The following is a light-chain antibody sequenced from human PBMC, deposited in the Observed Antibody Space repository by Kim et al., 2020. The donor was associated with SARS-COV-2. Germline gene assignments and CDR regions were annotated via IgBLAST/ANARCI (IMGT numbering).Light chain of an antibody. V-gene: IGLV2-8*01. J-gene: IGLJ3*02. Sequence: GHVVTISCTGTSSDVGGYNSVSWYQQRPGKAPRLVSYEVTQRPSGVPDRLSGSKSGNPASLTVSGLQSEDEADYYCSSYAGDNHWVFGGGTQLTVL. CDR2: EVT. CDR3: SSYAGDNHWV. CDR1: SSDVGGYNS.